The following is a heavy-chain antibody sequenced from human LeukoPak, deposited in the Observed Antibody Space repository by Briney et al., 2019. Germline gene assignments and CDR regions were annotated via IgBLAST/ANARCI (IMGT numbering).Heavy chain of an antibody. D-gene: IGHD5-18*01. J-gene: IGHJ6*03. CDR2: ISSSGSTI. Sequence: GGSLRLSCAASGFTFSSYEMNWVRQAPGKGLEWVSYISSSGSTIYYADSVKGRFTISRDNAKNTLYLQMNSLRAEDTAVYYCARDEYMYGSVGYQRPGHPYYYYYMDIWGKGTTVTVSS. V-gene: IGHV3-48*03. CDR3: ARDEYMYGSVGYQRPGHPYYYYYMDI. CDR1: GFTFSSYE.